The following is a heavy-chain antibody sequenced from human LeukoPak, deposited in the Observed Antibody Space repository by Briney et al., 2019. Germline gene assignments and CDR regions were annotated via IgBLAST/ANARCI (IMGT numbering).Heavy chain of an antibody. D-gene: IGHD3-22*01. CDR3: VRDYDTRGPQRNYSDF. V-gene: IGHV1-69*06. CDR1: GGTFSSYG. CDR2: IIPMYDTA. J-gene: IGHJ4*02. Sequence: ASVKVSCKAPGGTFSSYGLSWVRQAPGRGLEWMGRIIPMYDTADYTQRFQGRVTFTADKSTGTAFMELSSLRSEDTATYYCVRDYDTRGPQRNYSDFWGQGNPVTVSS.